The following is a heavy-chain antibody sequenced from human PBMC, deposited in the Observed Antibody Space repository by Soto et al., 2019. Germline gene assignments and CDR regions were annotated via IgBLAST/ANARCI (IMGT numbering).Heavy chain of an antibody. CDR1: GGSFSGYY. V-gene: IGHV4-34*01. D-gene: IGHD2-2*01. CDR3: ARVPDR. Sequence: SETLSLTCAVYGGSFSGYYWSWIRQPPGKGLEWIGEIYHSGSTNYNPSLKSRVTISVDRSKNQFSLKLSSVTAADTAVYYCARVPDRWGQGTLVTVSS. CDR2: IYHSGST. J-gene: IGHJ5*02.